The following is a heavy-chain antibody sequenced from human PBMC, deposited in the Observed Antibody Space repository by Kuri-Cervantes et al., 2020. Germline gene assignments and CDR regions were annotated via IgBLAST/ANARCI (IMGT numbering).Heavy chain of an antibody. CDR3: AKTSLIVMVIDWFDA. Sequence: GGSLRLSCAGSAFTFGSFAMSWVRQAPGKGLEWVATISSSGDRTYYGDSVKGRFTITRDNSKNTLFLHMDNLRAEDTAVYYCAKTSLIVMVIDWFDAWGQGTLVTVSS. V-gene: IGHV3-23*01. D-gene: IGHD3-22*01. J-gene: IGHJ5*02. CDR1: AFTFGSFA. CDR2: ISSSGDRT.